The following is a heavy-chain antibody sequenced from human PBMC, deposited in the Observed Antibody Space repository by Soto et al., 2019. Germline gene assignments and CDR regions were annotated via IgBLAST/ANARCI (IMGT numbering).Heavy chain of an antibody. V-gene: IGHV4-39*07. J-gene: IGHJ4*02. CDR2: IFYDGYT. CDR1: GDSISGSPYF. D-gene: IGHD3-10*01. CDR3: AGVKASGVNFDY. Sequence: SETLSLTCTVSGDSISGSPYFWGWIRQPPGKGLEWIGSIFYDGYTLYTPSLRSRVTISVDTSKNQFSLKLTSVTAADTAVYYCAGVKASGVNFDYWGQGTLVTVSS.